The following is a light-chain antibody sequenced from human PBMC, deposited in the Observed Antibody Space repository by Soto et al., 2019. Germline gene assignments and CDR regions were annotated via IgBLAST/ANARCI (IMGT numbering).Light chain of an antibody. J-gene: IGLJ1*01. Sequence: QSVLTQPPSVSGAPGQRVTISCTGSSSNIGAGYDVHWYQQLPGTAPKLLSYGNSNRPSGVPDRFSGSKSGTSASLAITGLQAEDEADYYCQSYDSSLYVFGTGTKLTVL. CDR3: QSYDSSLYV. V-gene: IGLV1-40*01. CDR1: SSNIGAGYD. CDR2: GNS.